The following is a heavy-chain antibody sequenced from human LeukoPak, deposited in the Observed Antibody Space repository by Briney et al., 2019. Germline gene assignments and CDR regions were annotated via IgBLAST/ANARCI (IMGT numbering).Heavy chain of an antibody. V-gene: IGHV3-15*01. CDR1: GFTFSSYW. J-gene: IGHJ4*02. CDR2: IKSKTDGGTT. CDR3: TTDPDYYDSSGQVY. D-gene: IGHD3-22*01. Sequence: GGSLRLSCAASGFTFSSYWMSWVRQAPGKGLEWVGRIKSKTDGGTTDYAAPVKGRFTISRDDSKNTLYLQMNSLKTEDTAVYYCTTDPDYYDSSGQVYWGQGTLVTVSS.